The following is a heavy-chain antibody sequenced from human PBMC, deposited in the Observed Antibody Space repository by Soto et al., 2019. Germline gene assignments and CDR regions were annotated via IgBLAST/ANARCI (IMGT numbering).Heavy chain of an antibody. Sequence: GGSLRLSCAASGFTFSSYGMHWVRQAPGKGLEWVAVISYDGSNKYYADSVKGRFTISRDNSKNTLYLQMNSLRAEDTAVYYCAKVIYGGTSGLYYFGMDVWGQGTRVTVSS. J-gene: IGHJ6*02. CDR1: GFTFSSYG. CDR2: ISYDGSNK. CDR3: AKVIYGGTSGLYYFGMDV. V-gene: IGHV3-30*18. D-gene: IGHD4-17*01.